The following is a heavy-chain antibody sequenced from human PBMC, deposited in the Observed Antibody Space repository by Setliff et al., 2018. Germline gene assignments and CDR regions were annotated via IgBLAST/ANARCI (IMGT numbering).Heavy chain of an antibody. Sequence: ASVKVSCKASGYTFTSYAMHWVRQAPGQRLEWMGWINAGNGNTKYSQKFQGRVTITRDTSTSTVYMELSSLRSEDTAVYYCARDLKVDTAMVEYNWFDPWGQGTLVTVSS. CDR3: ARDLKVDTAMVEYNWFDP. CDR1: GYTFTSYA. D-gene: IGHD5-18*01. CDR2: INAGNGNT. J-gene: IGHJ5*02. V-gene: IGHV1-3*01.